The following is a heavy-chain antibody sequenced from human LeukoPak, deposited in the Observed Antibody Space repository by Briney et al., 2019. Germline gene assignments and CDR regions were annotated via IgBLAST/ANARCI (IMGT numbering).Heavy chain of an antibody. Sequence: SETLSLTCTVSGASISSYYWTWIRQPAGKGLEWIGRIYTSGSTNYNPSLKSRVAMSVDTSKNQFSLKLSSVTAADTAVYYCARLSADSSSSRGFDYWGQVTPVTVSS. J-gene: IGHJ4*02. CDR1: GASISSYY. D-gene: IGHD2-2*01. V-gene: IGHV4-4*07. CDR3: ARLSADSSSSRGFDY. CDR2: IYTSGST.